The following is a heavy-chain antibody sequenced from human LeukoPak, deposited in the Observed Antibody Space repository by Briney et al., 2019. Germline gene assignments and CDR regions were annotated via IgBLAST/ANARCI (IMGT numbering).Heavy chain of an antibody. CDR2: INPDSGGT. CDR3: ATHCGGGTCYFYKFDY. V-gene: IGHV1-2*02. CDR1: GYTFTGYY. Sequence: ASVKVSCKASGYTFTGYYIHWVRQAPGQGLEWMGWINPDSGGTNYAQKFQGRVTMTRDTSITTAYMELSRLISDDTAAYYCATHCGGGTCYFYKFDYWGQGTQVTVSS. J-gene: IGHJ4*02. D-gene: IGHD2-15*01.